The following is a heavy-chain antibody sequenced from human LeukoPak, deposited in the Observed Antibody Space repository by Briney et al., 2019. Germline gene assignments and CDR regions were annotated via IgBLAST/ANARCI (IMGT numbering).Heavy chain of an antibody. CDR1: GYTFTSYA. V-gene: IGHV1-3*01. D-gene: IGHD3-22*01. CDR2: INAGNGNT. CDR3: ARSMYYYDSSGYSWAFDI. J-gene: IGHJ3*02. Sequence: ASVKVSCKASGYTFTSYAMHWVRQAPRQRLEWMGWINAGNGNTKYSQKFQGRVTITRDTSASTAYMELSSLRSEDTAVYYCARSMYYYDSSGYSWAFDIWGQGTMVTVSS.